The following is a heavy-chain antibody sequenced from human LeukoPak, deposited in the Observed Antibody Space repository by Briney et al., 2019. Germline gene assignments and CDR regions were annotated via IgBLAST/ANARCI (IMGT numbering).Heavy chain of an antibody. Sequence: GGSLRLSCAASGFTFSYYAMHWVRQAPGKGLEWVAFISSDGSDKYYADSMKGRFTISRDNSKNTLYLQMNSLRAEDTAVYYCAKAQLAHKGFFDYWGQGTLVTVSS. D-gene: IGHD6-13*01. CDR2: ISSDGSDK. J-gene: IGHJ4*02. CDR3: AKAQLAHKGFFDY. CDR1: GFTFSYYA. V-gene: IGHV3-30-3*01.